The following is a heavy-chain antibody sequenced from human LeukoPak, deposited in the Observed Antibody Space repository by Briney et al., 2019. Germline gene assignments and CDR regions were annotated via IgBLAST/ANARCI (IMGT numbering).Heavy chain of an antibody. D-gene: IGHD3-22*01. CDR1: GGSISSRSYY. CDR3: ARSVSSSGYLFDY. Sequence: PSETLSLTCTVSGGSISSRSYYWGWIRQPPGKGLEWIGSVYYSGSTYYNPSLKSRVTISVDTSKNQFSLKLSSVTAADTAVYYCARSVSSSGYLFDYWGQGTLVTVSS. V-gene: IGHV4-39*01. J-gene: IGHJ4*02. CDR2: VYYSGST.